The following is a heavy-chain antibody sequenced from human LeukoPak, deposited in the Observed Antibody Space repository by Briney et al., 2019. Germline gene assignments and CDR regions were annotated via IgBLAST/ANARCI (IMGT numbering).Heavy chain of an antibody. CDR1: GFTFSGSA. V-gene: IGHV3-73*01. D-gene: IGHD2-2*01. J-gene: IGHJ4*02. CDR3: TRSLGYCSSTSCYWFDY. CDR2: IRSKANSYAT. Sequence: PGGSLRLSCAASGFTFSGSAMHWVRQASGKGLEWVGRIRSKANSYATAYAASVKGRFTISRDDSKNTAYLQMNSLKTEDTAVYYCTRSLGYCSSTSCYWFDYWGQGTLVTVSS.